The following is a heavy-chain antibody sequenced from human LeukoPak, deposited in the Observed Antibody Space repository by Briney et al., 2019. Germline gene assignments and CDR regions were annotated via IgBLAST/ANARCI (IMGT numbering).Heavy chain of an antibody. Sequence: ASVKVSCKASGYTFTSYDINWVRQATGQGLEWMGWMNPNSGNTGNAQKFQGRVTMTRNTSISTAYMELSSLRSEDTAVYYCARGGGYDFWSGYSVHWGQGTLVTVSS. CDR3: ARGGGYDFWSGYSVH. D-gene: IGHD3-3*01. CDR1: GYTFTSYD. CDR2: MNPNSGNT. J-gene: IGHJ4*02. V-gene: IGHV1-8*01.